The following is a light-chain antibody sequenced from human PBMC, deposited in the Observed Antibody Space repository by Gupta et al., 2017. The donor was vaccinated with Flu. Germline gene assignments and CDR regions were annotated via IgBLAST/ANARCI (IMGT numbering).Light chain of an antibody. CDR2: KAS. V-gene: IGKV2-30*01. CDR3: MHSIRWPWT. CDR1: ESLVYTDGDSY. J-gene: IGKJ1*01. Sequence: DVVMTQSPLSLPVTFGQPASISCRSSESLVYTDGDSYLSWFHQRPGQSPRRLIYKASNRDSGVPDRISGSGSGTDFTLTISRLEAEDVGVYYCMHSIRWPWTFGQGTKVEI.